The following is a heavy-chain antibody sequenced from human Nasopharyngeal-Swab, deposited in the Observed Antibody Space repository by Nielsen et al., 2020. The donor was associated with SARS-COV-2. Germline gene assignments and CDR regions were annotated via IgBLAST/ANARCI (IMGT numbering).Heavy chain of an antibody. Sequence: GGSLRLSCSVSGFTFSNSSLCWVRQAPGKGLEWVSAISISGATTFYADSVRGRFTISRDNDRNTVYLQMSSLTVEDTAIYYCAKEEVPNDYWGQGTLVTVYS. CDR2: ISISGATT. V-gene: IGHV3-23*01. CDR1: GFTFSNSS. D-gene: IGHD4/OR15-4a*01. J-gene: IGHJ4*02. CDR3: AKEEVPNDY.